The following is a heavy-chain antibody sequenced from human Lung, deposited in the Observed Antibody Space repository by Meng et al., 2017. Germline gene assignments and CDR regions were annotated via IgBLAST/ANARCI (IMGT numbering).Heavy chain of an antibody. CDR2: INTNTGDP. CDR3: ARKKWLATGEVH. CDR1: GYTFTNYA. J-gene: IGHJ4*02. D-gene: IGHD6-19*01. V-gene: IGHV7-4-1*02. Sequence: QVQLVQSGSELKKPGGAGMISCKASGYTFTNYAMNWVRQAPGQGLEWMGWINTNTGDPTYAQGFTGRFVFSLDTSVSTAYLQISSLKTEDTAVYYCARKKWLATGEVHWGQGTLVTVSS.